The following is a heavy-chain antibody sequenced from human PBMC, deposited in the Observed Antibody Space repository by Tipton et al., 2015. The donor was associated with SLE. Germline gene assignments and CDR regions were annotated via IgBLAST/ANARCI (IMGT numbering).Heavy chain of an antibody. CDR2: IIPSGGST. CDR1: GYTFTDYY. D-gene: IGHD3-16*01. CDR3: VRELVGGHFDY. Sequence: QSGPEVKKPGASMKVSCKASGYTFTDYYIHWVRQVPGQGLEWMGIIIPSGGSTNCAQKFQGRVTMTRDTSTSTVYMELSSPTSEDTAVYYCVRELVGGHFDYWGQGTLVTVSS. J-gene: IGHJ4*02. V-gene: IGHV1-46*01.